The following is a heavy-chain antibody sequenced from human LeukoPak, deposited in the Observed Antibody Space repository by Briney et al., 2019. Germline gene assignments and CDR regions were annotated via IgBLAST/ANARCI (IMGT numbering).Heavy chain of an antibody. V-gene: IGHV7-4-1*02. CDR1: GYTFTSYA. Sequence: ASVKVSCKASGYTFTSYAMNWVRQAPGQGLEWMGWINTNTGNPTYAQGFTGRFVFSLDTSVSTAYLQISSLKAEDTAVYYCAQSSVGATPYYGMDVWGQGTTVTVSS. CDR2: INTNTGNP. D-gene: IGHD1-26*01. CDR3: AQSSVGATPYYGMDV. J-gene: IGHJ6*02.